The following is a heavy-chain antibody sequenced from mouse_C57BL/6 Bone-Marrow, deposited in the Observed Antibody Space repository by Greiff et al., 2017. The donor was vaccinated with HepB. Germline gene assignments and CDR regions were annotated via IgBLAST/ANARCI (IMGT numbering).Heavy chain of an antibody. CDR1: GFNIKDDY. D-gene: IGHD3-1*01. V-gene: IGHV14-4*01. J-gene: IGHJ3*01. CDR2: IDPENGDT. Sequence: VQLQQSGAELVRPGASVTLSCTASGFNIKDDYMHWVKQRPEQGLEWIGWIDPENGDTEYASKFQGKATITADTSSNTAYLQLSGLTSEDTAVYYCTTEGRAWFAYWGQGTPVTVSA. CDR3: TTEGRAWFAY.